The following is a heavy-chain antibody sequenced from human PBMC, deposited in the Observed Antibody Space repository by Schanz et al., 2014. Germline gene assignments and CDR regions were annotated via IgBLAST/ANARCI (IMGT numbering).Heavy chain of an antibody. Sequence: QVQLVQSGAEVKKPGVSVKVSCKASGYTFTTYYIHWVRQAPGQGLEWMGKINPSSGTTRIAQNFQGRLTVTRATSTSAVNMERSSMRSEDTAVYYGARGGFFDSTSFHSWGQGSLVTVSS. CDR3: ARGGFFDSTSFHS. D-gene: IGHD2-2*01. J-gene: IGHJ4*02. CDR1: GYTFTTYY. V-gene: IGHV1-46*03. CDR2: INPSSGTT.